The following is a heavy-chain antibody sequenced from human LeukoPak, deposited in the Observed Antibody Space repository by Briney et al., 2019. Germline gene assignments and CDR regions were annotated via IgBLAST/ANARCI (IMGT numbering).Heavy chain of an antibody. V-gene: IGHV1-69*13. CDR1: GGAFSSYA. D-gene: IGHD5-12*01. CDR2: IIPVFGTT. Sequence: GASVKVSCKASGGAFSSYAISWVRQAPGQGLEWMGGIIPVFGTTNYAQRFQGRVTITADESTSTAYMELSSLRSEDTAVYYCASRGGYSGRIDDAFDMWGQGTMVTVSS. J-gene: IGHJ3*02. CDR3: ASRGGYSGRIDDAFDM.